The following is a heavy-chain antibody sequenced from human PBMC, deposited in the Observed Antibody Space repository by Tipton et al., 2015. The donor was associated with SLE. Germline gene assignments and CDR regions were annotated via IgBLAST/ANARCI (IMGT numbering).Heavy chain of an antibody. Sequence: SLRLSCEASGFTFSDHYMNWVRQAPGKGLEWVASITGSGSTIYYADSVKGRFTISRDNSKNTLYLQMNSLRVEDTAVYYCVRDPGPWGQGTLVTVS. J-gene: IGHJ4*02. CDR1: GFTFSDHY. CDR3: VRDPGP. V-gene: IGHV3-11*01. CDR2: ITGSGSTI. D-gene: IGHD3-10*01.